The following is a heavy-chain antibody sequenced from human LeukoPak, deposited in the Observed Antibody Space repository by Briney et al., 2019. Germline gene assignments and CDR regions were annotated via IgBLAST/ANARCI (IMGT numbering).Heavy chain of an antibody. D-gene: IGHD3-10*01. Sequence: GGSLRLSCAASGFTFSTYTMNWVRQAPGEGLEWVSYITKSPSIMYYADSVKGRFTISRDNAKNSLYLQMNSLRDEDTAVYYCARDPLTSGSCIDYWGQGILVTVSS. CDR3: ARDPLTSGSCIDY. CDR1: GFTFSTYT. V-gene: IGHV3-48*02. J-gene: IGHJ4*01. CDR2: ITKSPSIM.